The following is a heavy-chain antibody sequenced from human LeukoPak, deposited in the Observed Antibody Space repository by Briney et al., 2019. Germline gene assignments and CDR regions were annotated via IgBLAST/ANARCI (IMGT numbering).Heavy chain of an antibody. CDR2: IKQDGSEK. J-gene: IGHJ4*02. CDR1: GFTFSSYW. D-gene: IGHD1-26*01. CDR3: ARVPYSGSYCPWRYLDY. V-gene: IGHV3-7*01. Sequence: GGSLRLSCAASGFTFSSYWMSWVRQAPGKGLEWVANIKQDGSEKYYVDSVKGRFTISRDNAKNSLYLQMNSLRAEDTAVYYCARVPYSGSYCPWRYLDYWGQGTLVTVSS.